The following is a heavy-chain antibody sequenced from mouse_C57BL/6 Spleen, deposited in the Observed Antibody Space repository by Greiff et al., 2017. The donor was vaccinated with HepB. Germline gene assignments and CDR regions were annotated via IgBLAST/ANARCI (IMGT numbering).Heavy chain of an antibody. D-gene: IGHD2-4*01. CDR1: GFTFSDYG. CDR2: ISSGSSTI. CDR3: ARDYDYDKYYAMDY. Sequence: EVKVEESGGGLVKPGGSLKLSCAASGFTFSDYGMHWVRQAPEKGLEWVAYISSGSSTIYYADTVKGRFTISRDNAKNTLFLQMTSLRSEDTAMYYCARDYDYDKYYAMDYWGQGTSVTVSS. J-gene: IGHJ4*01. V-gene: IGHV5-17*01.